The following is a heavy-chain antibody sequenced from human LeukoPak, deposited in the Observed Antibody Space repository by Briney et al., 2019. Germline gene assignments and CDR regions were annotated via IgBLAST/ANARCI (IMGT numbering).Heavy chain of an antibody. CDR3: AREIRDCTNGVCYTNYYYYYMDV. V-gene: IGHV1-2*02. Sequence: ASVKVSCKASGYTFTGYYMHWVRQAPGQGLEWMGRINPNSGGTNYAQKFQGRVTMTRDTSISTDYMELSRLRSDDTAVYYCAREIRDCTNGVCYTNYYYYYMDVWGKGTTVTVSS. D-gene: IGHD2-8*01. J-gene: IGHJ6*03. CDR1: GYTFTGYY. CDR2: INPNSGGT.